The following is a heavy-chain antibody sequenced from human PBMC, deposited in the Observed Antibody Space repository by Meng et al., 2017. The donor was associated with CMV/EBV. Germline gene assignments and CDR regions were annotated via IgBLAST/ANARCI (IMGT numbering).Heavy chain of an antibody. Sequence: CALSGGSIISSNWWSWVRQPPGKGLEWIGEIYHRGRTTSNPSLKSRVTISVDKSKNQFSLKLSSVTAADTAVYYCARALGGPLRFLEWGQGTLVTVSS. CDR3: ARALGGPLRFLE. CDR1: GGSIISSNW. V-gene: IGHV4-4*02. CDR2: IYHRGRT. J-gene: IGHJ4*02. D-gene: IGHD3-3*01.